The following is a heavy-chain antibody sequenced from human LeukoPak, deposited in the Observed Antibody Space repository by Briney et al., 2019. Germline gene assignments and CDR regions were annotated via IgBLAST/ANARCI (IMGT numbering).Heavy chain of an antibody. CDR1: GGSINNYY. CDR3: ARNGGYGSAAGY. CDR2: IYYSGST. V-gene: IGHV4-59*01. J-gene: IGHJ4*02. Sequence: SETLSLTCTVSGGSINNYYWGWIRQPPGKGLEWIGYIYYSGSTNYNPSLKSRVTISIDTSKNQFSLKLSSVTAADTAVYYCARNGGYGSAAGYWGQGTLVTVSS. D-gene: IGHD3-10*01.